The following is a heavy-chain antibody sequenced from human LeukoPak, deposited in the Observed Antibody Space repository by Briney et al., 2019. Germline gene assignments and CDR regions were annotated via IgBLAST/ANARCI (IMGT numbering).Heavy chain of an antibody. CDR1: GFTFSTYS. CDR3: ARENSSWGYFDY. V-gene: IGHV3-48*01. D-gene: IGHD6-13*01. Sequence: GGSLRLSCVASGFTFSTYSMNWVRQAPGKGLEWVSYISGTSNTIYYADSVKGRFTISRDNAKNSLYLQVNSLRAEDTAIYYCARENSSWGYFDYWGQGTLVTVSS. J-gene: IGHJ4*02. CDR2: ISGTSNTI.